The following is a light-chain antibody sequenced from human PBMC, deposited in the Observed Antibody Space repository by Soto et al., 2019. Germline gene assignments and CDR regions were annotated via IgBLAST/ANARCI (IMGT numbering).Light chain of an antibody. Sequence: QSVLTQPASVSGSPGQSITISCTGTSNDVGTYNLVSWYQQHPGRVLKLIIYEDIKRPSGVSSRFSGSKSGNTASLTISGLQAEDEADYYCCSYAGSRTLVFGGGTKVTVL. CDR1: SNDVGTYNL. J-gene: IGLJ2*01. V-gene: IGLV2-23*01. CDR2: EDI. CDR3: CSYAGSRTLV.